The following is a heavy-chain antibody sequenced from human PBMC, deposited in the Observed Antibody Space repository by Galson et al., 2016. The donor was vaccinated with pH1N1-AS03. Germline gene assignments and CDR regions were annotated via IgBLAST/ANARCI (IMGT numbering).Heavy chain of an antibody. CDR1: GFSLNTNGVG. D-gene: IGHD1-14*01. J-gene: IGHJ6*02. CDR3: AHRESRMHGLDV. Sequence: PALVKPTQTLTLTCSFSGFSLNTNGVGVGWIRQPPGKAPEWLALIYWDDHKVYSPFLSSRLTITKVTSVNQVVLIMTNMDPVDTATYFFAHRESRMHGLDVWGQGTTVTVSS. V-gene: IGHV2-5*02. CDR2: IYWDDHK.